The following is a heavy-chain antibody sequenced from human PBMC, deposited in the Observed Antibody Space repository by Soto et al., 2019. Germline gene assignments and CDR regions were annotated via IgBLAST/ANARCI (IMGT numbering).Heavy chain of an antibody. CDR3: AMLSPNIVDSN. Sequence: GGSLRLSCAASGFTFSSYEMNWVRQAPGKGLEWVSYISSSGSTIYYADSVKGRFTISRDNAKNSLYLQMNSLRAEDTAVYYCAMLSPNIVDSNWGQGTLVTVSS. CDR2: ISSSGSTI. CDR1: GFTFSSYE. J-gene: IGHJ4*02. D-gene: IGHD2-15*01. V-gene: IGHV3-48*03.